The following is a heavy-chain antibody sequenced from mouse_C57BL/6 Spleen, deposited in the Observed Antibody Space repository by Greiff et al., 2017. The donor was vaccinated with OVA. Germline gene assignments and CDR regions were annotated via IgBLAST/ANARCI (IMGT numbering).Heavy chain of an antibody. D-gene: IGHD2-4*01. CDR3: ARYHYDYDSAY. J-gene: IGHJ3*01. V-gene: IGHV1-82*01. CDR1: GYAFSSSW. Sequence: VKLMESGPELVKPGASVKISCKASGYAFSSSWMNWVKQRPGKGLEWIGRIYPGDGDTNYNGKFKGKATLTADKSSSTAYMQLSSLTSEDSAVYFCARYHYDYDSAYWGQGTLVTVSA. CDR2: IYPGDGDT.